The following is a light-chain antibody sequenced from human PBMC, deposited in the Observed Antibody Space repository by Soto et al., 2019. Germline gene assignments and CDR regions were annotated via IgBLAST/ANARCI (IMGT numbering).Light chain of an antibody. V-gene: IGLV4-69*01. CDR3: QTWDTGARVV. CDR1: SGHSSYA. Sequence: QPVLTQSPSASASLGASVNLTCTLSSGHSSYAIAWHQQQPEKGPRYFMKLSSDGSHSKGDGIPDRFSGSSSGAERYLTISSLQSEDEADYYCQTWDTGARVVFGGGTKLTVL. J-gene: IGLJ2*01. CDR2: LSSDGSH.